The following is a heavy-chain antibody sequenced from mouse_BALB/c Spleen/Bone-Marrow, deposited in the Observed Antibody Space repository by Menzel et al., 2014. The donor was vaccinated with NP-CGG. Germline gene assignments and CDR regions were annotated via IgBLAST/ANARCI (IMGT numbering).Heavy chain of an antibody. CDR2: IWAGGST. Sequence: VQLQQSGPGLVAPSQSLSITCTVSGFSLASYGVHWVRQPPGKGLEWLGVIWAGGSTNYNSALMSRLSISKDNSKSQVFLKTNSLQTDDTAMYYCARPTPRYFAMDYWGQGTSVTVSS. D-gene: IGHD6-1*01. CDR1: GFSLASYG. CDR3: ARPTPRYFAMDY. J-gene: IGHJ4*01. V-gene: IGHV2-9*02.